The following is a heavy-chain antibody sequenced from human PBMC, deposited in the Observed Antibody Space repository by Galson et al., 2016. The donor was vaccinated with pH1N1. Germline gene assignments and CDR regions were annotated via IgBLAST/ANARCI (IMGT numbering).Heavy chain of an antibody. Sequence: SVKVSCKASGGTFTSYTITWVRQAPGQGLEWMGRMIPILGLSNYAQKFRGRVTITADKSRSTAYMELSSLKSEDTAVYFCARARGHAAMDPFDFWGQGTLVTVSS. D-gene: IGHD5-18*01. J-gene: IGHJ4*02. CDR3: ARARGHAAMDPFDF. CDR1: GGTFTSYT. CDR2: MIPILGLS. V-gene: IGHV1-69*02.